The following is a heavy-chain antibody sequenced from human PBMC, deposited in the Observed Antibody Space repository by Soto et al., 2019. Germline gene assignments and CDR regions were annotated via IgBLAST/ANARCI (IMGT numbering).Heavy chain of an antibody. CDR1: GFTFSSYS. CDR2: ISSSSSYI. D-gene: IGHD3-10*01. J-gene: IGHJ4*02. V-gene: IGHV3-21*01. Sequence: EVQLVESGGGLVKPGGSLRLSCAASGFTFSSYSMNWVRQATGKGLEWVSSISSSSSYIYYADSVKGRFTISRDNAKNSLYLQMNSLRAEDTAVYYCARDQLLWFGELSPFDYWGQGTLVTVSS. CDR3: ARDQLLWFGELSPFDY.